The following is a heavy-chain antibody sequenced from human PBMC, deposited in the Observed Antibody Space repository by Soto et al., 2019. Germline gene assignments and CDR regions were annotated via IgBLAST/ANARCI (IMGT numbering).Heavy chain of an antibody. V-gene: IGHV4-34*01. CDR1: GGSFSGYY. CDR2: INHSGST. J-gene: IGHJ6*02. CDR3: ARGERRFSGITIFGADPSYYYYGMDV. Sequence: SETLSLTCAVYGGSFSGYYWSWIRQPPGKGLEWIGEINHSGSTNYNPSLKSRVTISVDTSKNQFSLKLSSVTAADTAVYYCARGERRFSGITIFGADPSYYYYGMDVWGQGTTVTVSS. D-gene: IGHD3-3*01.